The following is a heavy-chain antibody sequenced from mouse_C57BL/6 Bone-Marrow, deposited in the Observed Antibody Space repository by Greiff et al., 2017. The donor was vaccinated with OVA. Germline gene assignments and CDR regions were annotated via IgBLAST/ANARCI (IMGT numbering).Heavy chain of an antibody. CDR2: IDPSDSYT. J-gene: IGHJ3*01. V-gene: IGHV1-69*01. CDR1: GYTFTSYW. Sequence: VQLQQPGAELVMPGASVKLSCKASGYTFTSYWMHWGKQRPGQGLEWIGEIDPSDSYTNYNQKFKGKSTLTVDKSSSTAYMQLSSLTSEDSAVYYCARCGTTVVEGFACWGQGTLVTVSA. CDR3: ARCGTTVVEGFAC. D-gene: IGHD1-1*01.